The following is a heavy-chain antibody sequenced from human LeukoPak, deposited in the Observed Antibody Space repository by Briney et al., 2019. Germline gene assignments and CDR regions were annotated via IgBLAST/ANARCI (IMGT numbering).Heavy chain of an antibody. CDR1: GGSISSGDYY. D-gene: IGHD3-3*01. CDR2: IYYSGST. V-gene: IGHV4-30-4*01. CDR3: ARHPRAGDFWSETNKYYFDY. Sequence: PSQTLSLTCTVSGGSISSGDYYWSWIRQPPGKGLEWIGYIYYSGSTYYNPSLKSRVTISVDTSKNQFSLKLSSVTAADTAVYYCARHPRAGDFWSETNKYYFDYWGQGTLVTVSS. J-gene: IGHJ4*02.